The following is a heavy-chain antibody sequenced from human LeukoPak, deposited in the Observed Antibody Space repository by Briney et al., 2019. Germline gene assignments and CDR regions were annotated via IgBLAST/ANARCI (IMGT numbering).Heavy chain of an antibody. CDR3: ASGAAWLALDY. V-gene: IGHV1-69*04. Sequence: SVKVSCKASGGTFSSYAISWVRQAPGQGLEWMGRIIPILGIANYAQKFQGRVTITADKSTSTAYMELSSLRSEDTAVYYCASGAAWLALDYWSQGTLVTVSS. D-gene: IGHD6-19*01. J-gene: IGHJ4*02. CDR2: IIPILGIA. CDR1: GGTFSSYA.